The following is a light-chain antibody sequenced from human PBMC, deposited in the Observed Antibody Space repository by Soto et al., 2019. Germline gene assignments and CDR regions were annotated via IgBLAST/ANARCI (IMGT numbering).Light chain of an antibody. Sequence: QSALTQPASVSGSPGQSITISCTGTSSDVGGYNYVAWYQQHPGKTPKLIIYDVTNRPSGVSNRFSGSKSGNTASLTISGLLAEDEAYYYCSSYTSSTTLVFGGGTKLTVL. J-gene: IGLJ2*01. CDR3: SSYTSSTTLV. CDR2: DVT. V-gene: IGLV2-14*03. CDR1: SSDVGGYNY.